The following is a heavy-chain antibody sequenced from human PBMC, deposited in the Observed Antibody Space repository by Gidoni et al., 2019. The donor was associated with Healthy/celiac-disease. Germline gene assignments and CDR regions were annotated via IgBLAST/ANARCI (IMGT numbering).Heavy chain of an antibody. CDR1: VVTFSSYA. CDR3: ASHYGSGSTSFDY. D-gene: IGHD3-10*01. J-gene: IGHJ4*02. V-gene: IGHV1-69*01. Sequence: VQLVQSGAEVKKPGSSVKVSCQASVVTFSSYAISWVRQAPGQGLEWMGGIIPIFGTENYAQKDQGRGTITADESTRTAYMGLSSLRAEDTAGYDCASHYGSGSTSFDYWGQGTLVAVSS. CDR2: IIPIFGTE.